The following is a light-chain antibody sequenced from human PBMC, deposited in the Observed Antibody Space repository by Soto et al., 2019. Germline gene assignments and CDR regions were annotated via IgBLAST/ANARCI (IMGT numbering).Light chain of an antibody. CDR1: QSLSVSY. CDR2: STS. Sequence: EIVLTQSPGTLSLSPGDRATLSCRASQSLSVSYIAWYQQKPGQAPRLLIYSTSTRAAVIPNRFTGRGSGTHFTLAISRLEPEDFAVYYCHQFGDSPQTFGQGTTVEV. J-gene: IGKJ1*01. CDR3: HQFGDSPQT. V-gene: IGKV3-20*01.